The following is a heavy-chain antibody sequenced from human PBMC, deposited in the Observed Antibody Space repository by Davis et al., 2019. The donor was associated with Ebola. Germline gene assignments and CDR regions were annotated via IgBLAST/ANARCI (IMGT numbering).Heavy chain of an antibody. CDR1: GIPFSSNT. Sequence: GESLKISCAVSGIPFSSNTMNWVRQAPGQGLEWVSSISSNGNYLYYADSVKGRFLISRDNAKHSVYLQMNSLRAEDTAVYYCATSGSFYDYHAYLDYWGQGALVSVSS. CDR2: ISSNGNYL. J-gene: IGHJ4*02. CDR3: ATSGSFYDYHAYLDY. V-gene: IGHV3-21*01. D-gene: IGHD5-12*01.